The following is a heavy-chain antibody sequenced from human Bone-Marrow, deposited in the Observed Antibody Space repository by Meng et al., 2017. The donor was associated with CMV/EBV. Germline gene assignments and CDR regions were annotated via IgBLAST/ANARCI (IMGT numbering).Heavy chain of an antibody. V-gene: IGHV3-74*01. Sequence: GGSLRLSCAASGFTFSSYWMHWVRQAPGKGLVWVSRINSDGSSTSYADSVKGRFTISRDNAKNTLYLQMNSLRAEDTAVYYCARVIVVVPAARGGWFDPWGQGTLVTVSS. CDR2: INSDGSST. CDR3: ARVIVVVPAARGGWFDP. CDR1: GFTFSSYW. D-gene: IGHD2-2*01. J-gene: IGHJ5*02.